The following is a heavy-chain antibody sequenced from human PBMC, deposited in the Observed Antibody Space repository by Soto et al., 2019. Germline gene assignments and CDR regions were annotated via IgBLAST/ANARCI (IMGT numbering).Heavy chain of an antibody. V-gene: IGHV3-23*01. J-gene: IGHJ6*02. CDR2: ISGSGGST. Sequence: LRLSCAASGFTFSSYAMSCVRQAPGKGLEWVSAISGSGGSTYYADSVKGRFTISRDNSKNTLYLQMNSLRAEDTAVYYCAKDQFRVYYYDSSGTLPYGMDVWGQGTTVTVSS. CDR1: GFTFSSYA. CDR3: AKDQFRVYYYDSSGTLPYGMDV. D-gene: IGHD3-22*01.